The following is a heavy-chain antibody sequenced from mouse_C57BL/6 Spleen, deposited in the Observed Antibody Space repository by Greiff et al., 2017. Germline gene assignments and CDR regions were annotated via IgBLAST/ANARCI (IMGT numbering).Heavy chain of an antibody. Sequence: EVKLVESGGGLVQPKGSLKLSCAASGFSFNTYAMNWVRQAPGKGLEWVARIRSKSNNYATYYADSVKDSFTISRDDSESMLYLQMNHLKAEDTAMYYSVRQGTGLDCWGQGTTLTVSS. CDR3: VRQGTGLDC. D-gene: IGHD3-3*01. CDR1: GFSFNTYA. CDR2: IRSKSNNYAT. J-gene: IGHJ2*01. V-gene: IGHV10-1*01.